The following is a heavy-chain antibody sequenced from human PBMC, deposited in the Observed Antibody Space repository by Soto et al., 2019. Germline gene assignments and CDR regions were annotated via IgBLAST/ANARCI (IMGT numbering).Heavy chain of an antibody. D-gene: IGHD3-3*01. V-gene: IGHV3-30*03. CDR3: ARGTYYDFWSASPYGMDV. J-gene: IGHJ6*02. CDR1: GFTFSSYS. Sequence: GGSLRLSCAASGFTFSSYSMNWVRQAPGKGLEWVAVISYDGSNKYYADSVKGRFTISRDNSKNTLYLQMNSLRAEDTAVYYCARGTYYDFWSASPYGMDVWGQGTTVTVSS. CDR2: ISYDGSNK.